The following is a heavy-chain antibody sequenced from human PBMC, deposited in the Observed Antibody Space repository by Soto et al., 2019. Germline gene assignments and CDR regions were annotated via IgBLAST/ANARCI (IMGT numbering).Heavy chain of an antibody. Sequence: EVQLLESGGGLVQPGGSLSLSCEASGFTFSSYAMSWVRQAPGKGREWVSAISGSGGSTYYADSVKGRFTISRDNSKNTLYLQMNSLRAEDTAVYYCAKVLMTLVATPLLFGYWGQGTLVTVSS. J-gene: IGHJ4*02. CDR2: ISGSGGST. CDR3: AKVLMTLVATPLLFGY. V-gene: IGHV3-23*01. D-gene: IGHD5-12*01. CDR1: GFTFSSYA.